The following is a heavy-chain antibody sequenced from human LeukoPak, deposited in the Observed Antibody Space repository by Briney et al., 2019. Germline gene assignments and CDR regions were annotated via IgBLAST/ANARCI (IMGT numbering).Heavy chain of an antibody. Sequence: GGSLRLSCAASGFTFSTYSMNWVRQAPGKGLEWGSFISGGGSYIYYAESVKGRFTISRDNAKNSLYLQMYSLRAEDTAIYYCARDRVASGRFGEVASWGQGTLVTVSS. CDR3: ARDRVASGRFGEVAS. J-gene: IGHJ5*02. V-gene: IGHV3-21*01. D-gene: IGHD3-10*01. CDR1: GFTFSTYS. CDR2: ISGGGSYI.